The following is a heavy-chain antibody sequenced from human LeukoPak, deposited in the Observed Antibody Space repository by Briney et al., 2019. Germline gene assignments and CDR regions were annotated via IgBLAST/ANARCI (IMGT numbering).Heavy chain of an antibody. CDR1: GYSFTSYF. J-gene: IGHJ4*02. CDR3: ARMTTVTTGLDY. CDR2: INPSGGSA. V-gene: IGHV1-46*01. D-gene: IGHD4-17*01. Sequence: GASVTVSCKASGYSFTSYFIHWVRQAPGQGLEWMGIINPSGGSANYAQKFQGRVTMTRDMSTSTVYMELSSLRSEDTAVYYCARMTTVTTGLDYWGQGTLVTVSS.